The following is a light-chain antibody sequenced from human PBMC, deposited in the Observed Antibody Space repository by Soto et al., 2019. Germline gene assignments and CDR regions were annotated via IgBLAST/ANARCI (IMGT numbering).Light chain of an antibody. CDR2: GVS. CDR3: QQYGNSGLYT. J-gene: IGKJ2*01. CDR1: QSVSSGY. V-gene: IGKV3-20*01. Sequence: EIVLTQSPGTLSLSPGERASLSCRASQSVSSGYLAWYQQKPGQAPRLLLYGVSTRATGIPDRFSGSGSGTDFTLTISRLEPEDFAVYHCQQYGNSGLYTFGHGTKLEIK.